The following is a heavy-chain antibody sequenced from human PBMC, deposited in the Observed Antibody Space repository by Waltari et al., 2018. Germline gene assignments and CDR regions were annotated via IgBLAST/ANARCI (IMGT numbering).Heavy chain of an antibody. CDR3: AREENYYYAMDV. V-gene: IGHV3-74*01. CDR2: RNGDGGGT. J-gene: IGHJ6*02. Sequence: EVQLVESGGGLVQPGGSLRLSCTASGFLFSAYWMHWVRQVPGEGLVCVSRRNGDGGGTTYADSVKGRFTITRDNARNTLYLEINSVRTEDTGVYYCAREENYYYAMDVWGQGTAVTVSS. CDR1: GFLFSAYW.